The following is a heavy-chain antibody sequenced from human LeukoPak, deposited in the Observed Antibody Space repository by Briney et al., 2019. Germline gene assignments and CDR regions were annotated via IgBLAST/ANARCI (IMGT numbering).Heavy chain of an antibody. CDR2: ISYDGSNK. CDR1: GFTFSSYG. D-gene: IGHD3-22*01. CDR3: ANGGTYSSGP. J-gene: IGHJ5*02. V-gene: IGHV3-30*18. Sequence: GGSLRLSCAASGFTFSSYGMHWVRQAPGKGLEWVAVISYDGSNKYYADSVKGRFTISRDNSKSTLYLQMNSLRAEDTAVYYCANGGTYSSGPWGQGTLVTVSS.